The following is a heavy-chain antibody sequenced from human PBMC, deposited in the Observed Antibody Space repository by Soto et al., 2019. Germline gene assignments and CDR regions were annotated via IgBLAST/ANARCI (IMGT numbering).Heavy chain of an antibody. CDR3: ARRTCSGGSCRSGGFDI. Sequence: SETLSLTCTVSGGSISSSSYYWGWIRQPPGKGLEWIGSIYYSGSTYYNPSLKGRVTISVDTSKNQFSLKLSSVTAADTAVYYCARRTCSGGSCRSGGFDIWGQGTMVTVSS. J-gene: IGHJ3*02. D-gene: IGHD2-15*01. V-gene: IGHV4-39*01. CDR2: IYYSGST. CDR1: GGSISSSSYY.